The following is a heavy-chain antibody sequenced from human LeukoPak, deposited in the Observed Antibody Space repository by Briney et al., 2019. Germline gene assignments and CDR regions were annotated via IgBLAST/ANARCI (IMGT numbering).Heavy chain of an antibody. J-gene: IGHJ4*02. D-gene: IGHD3-3*01. CDR3: ARDRTGNNDFWSGYTTSFDY. CDR1: RFTFTSYW. V-gene: IGHV3-7*01. CDR2: INKDGSEK. Sequence: GGSLRLSCAASRFTFTSYWMSWVRQAPGKGLEWVAKINKDGSEKYYADSVKGRFTISRDNAKNSLYLQMNSLRAEDTAVYYCARDRTGNNDFWSGYTTSFDYWGQGTLVTVSS.